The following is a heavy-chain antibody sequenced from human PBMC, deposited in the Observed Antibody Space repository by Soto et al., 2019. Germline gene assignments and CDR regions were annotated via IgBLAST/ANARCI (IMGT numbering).Heavy chain of an antibody. V-gene: IGHV4-39*01. Sequence: SETLSLTCTVSGDSISSSNYFWGWIRQPPGKGLEWIGTIFYSGSTYYNPSLKSRVTISVDTSKNQFSLRLISVTAAETAVYYCASSIAAAGAPFFDYWGQGTLVTVSS. CDR3: ASSIAAAGAPFFDY. CDR2: IFYSGST. CDR1: GDSISSSNYF. D-gene: IGHD6-13*01. J-gene: IGHJ4*02.